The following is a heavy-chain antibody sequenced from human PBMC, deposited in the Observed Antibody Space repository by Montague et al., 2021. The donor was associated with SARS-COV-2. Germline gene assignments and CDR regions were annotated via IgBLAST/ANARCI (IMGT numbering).Heavy chain of an antibody. CDR1: GDAISSYY. CDR2: VRYTGST. CDR3: ARAQNTCFIANCVNYFDV. D-gene: IGHD1-1*01. V-gene: IGHV4-59*01. J-gene: IGHJ4*02. Sequence: SETLSLTCEVSGDAISSYYWSWIRQSPGKGLEWIGYVRYTGSTKYNPSLKTRVTLSLGTPKNHFSLKLRSVTAADTAIYYCARAQNTCFIANCVNYFDVWGLGALVTVSS.